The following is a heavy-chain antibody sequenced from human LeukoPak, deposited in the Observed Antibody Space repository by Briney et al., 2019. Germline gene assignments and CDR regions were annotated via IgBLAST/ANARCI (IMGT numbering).Heavy chain of an antibody. CDR3: TRDTGGSGSYPDY. CDR2: VKQDETEK. D-gene: IGHD1-26*01. J-gene: IGHJ4*02. V-gene: IGHV3-7*01. CDR1: GFTFSRYW. Sequence: GGSLRLSCAAPGFTFSRYWMTWVRQTPGKGLKWVANVKQDETEKYYWDSVSGRFTISRDNAKNSLYLQMNSLRAEDTGFYYCTRDTGGSGSYPDYWGQGTLVTVSS.